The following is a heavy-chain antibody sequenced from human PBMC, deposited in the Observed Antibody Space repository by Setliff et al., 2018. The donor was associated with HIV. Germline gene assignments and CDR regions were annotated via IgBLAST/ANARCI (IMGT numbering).Heavy chain of an antibody. CDR1: GFTFSNYA. D-gene: IGHD6-25*01. J-gene: IGHJ4*02. CDR2: IKNDGSEK. Sequence: GGSLRLSSAASGFTFSNYAMSWVRQAPGEGLEWVAKIKNDGSEKYYVDSVEGRFTISRDNAKNSLYLEMNSLTVEDTALYYCARDWPSSTAAGDCWGQGTLVTVSS. CDR3: ARDWPSSTAAGDC. V-gene: IGHV3-7*01.